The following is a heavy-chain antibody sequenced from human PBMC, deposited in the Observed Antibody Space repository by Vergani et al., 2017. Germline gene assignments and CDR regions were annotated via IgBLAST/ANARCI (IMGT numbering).Heavy chain of an antibody. CDR3: ARLSKXCGDCVGDSRFDP. Sequence: QITLKESGPTLIKPTQNLTLTCTFSGFSLDTGGVGVGWIRQPPGKGLEWVALIYWNDDKRYSSSLKPRLILTKDTSKNQVFLTLTNVVPADTATYYCARLSKXCGDCVGDSRFDPWCQGTLVTVSS. CDR2: IYWNDDK. D-gene: IGHD2-21*02. V-gene: IGHV2-5*01. CDR1: GFSLDTGGVG. J-gene: IGHJ5*02.